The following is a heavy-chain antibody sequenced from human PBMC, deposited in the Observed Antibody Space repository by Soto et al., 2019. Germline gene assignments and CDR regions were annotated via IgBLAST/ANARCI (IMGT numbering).Heavy chain of an antibody. D-gene: IGHD3-3*01. V-gene: IGHV1-69*13. CDR3: ARTRGVDFGVVVDYYGMDV. CDR2: IIPFFGTA. Sequence: SVKVSCKASGCTFRSYAISWVRQAPGQGLEWMGGIIPFFGTANFAQKFQGRVTITADESTSTAYMELSSLGYEDTAGYYCARTRGVDFGVVVDYYGMDVWGQGTTVTVSS. CDR1: GCTFRSYA. J-gene: IGHJ6*02.